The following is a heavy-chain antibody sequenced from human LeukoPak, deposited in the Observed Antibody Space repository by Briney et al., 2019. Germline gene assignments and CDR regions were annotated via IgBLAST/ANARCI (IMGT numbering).Heavy chain of an antibody. V-gene: IGHV4-34*01. Sequence: SETLTLTCAAYGGSFSGYYWSWIRQPPGKGLEWIGEINHSGSTNYNPSFKSRVTISVDTSKNQFTLKLGSVTAADTAVYDCARGPLAASLDYWGQGTLVTVSS. D-gene: IGHD6-13*01. CDR2: INHSGST. J-gene: IGHJ4*02. CDR3: ARGPLAASLDY. CDR1: GGSFSGYY.